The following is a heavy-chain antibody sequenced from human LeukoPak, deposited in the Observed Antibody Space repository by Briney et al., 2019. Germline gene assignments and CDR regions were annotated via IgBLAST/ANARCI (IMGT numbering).Heavy chain of an antibody. CDR3: ARDRLTVTTHWFDA. J-gene: IGHJ5*02. CDR2: INHSGST. V-gene: IGHV4-34*01. CDR1: GGSFSGYY. D-gene: IGHD4-17*01. Sequence: PPETLSLTCAVYGGSFSGYYWSWSRQPPGKGLEWVGEINHSGSTNYNPSLKSRVTISVDTSKNQFSLKLNSVTAADTAVYYCARDRLTVTTHWFDAWGQGTLVTVSS.